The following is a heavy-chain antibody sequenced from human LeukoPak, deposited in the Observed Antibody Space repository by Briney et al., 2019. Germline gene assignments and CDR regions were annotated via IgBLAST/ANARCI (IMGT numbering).Heavy chain of an antibody. D-gene: IGHD2-2*01. CDR1: GFTFSNAW. CDR2: ISYDGSNK. CDR3: ARDQGYCSSTSCSSNLYYYYYGMDV. V-gene: IGHV3-30-3*01. J-gene: IGHJ6*02. Sequence: PGRSLRLSCAASGFTFSNAWMNWVRQAPGKGLEWVAVISYDGSNKYYADSVKGRFTISRDNSKNTLYLQMNSLRAEDTAVYYCARDQGYCSSTSCSSNLYYYYYGMDVWGQGTTVTVSS.